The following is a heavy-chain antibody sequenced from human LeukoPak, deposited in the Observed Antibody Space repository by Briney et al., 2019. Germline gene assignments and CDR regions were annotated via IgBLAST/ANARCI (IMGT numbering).Heavy chain of an antibody. J-gene: IGHJ4*02. CDR2: IIPIFGTA. CDR3: ARDRGCSSTSCSFDY. Sequence: ASVKVSCKASGGTFSSYAISWVRQAPGRGLEWMGGIIPIFGTANYAQKFQGRVTITADKSTSTAYMELSSLRSEDTAVYYCARDRGCSSTSCSFDYWGQGTLVTVSS. V-gene: IGHV1-69*06. CDR1: GGTFSSYA. D-gene: IGHD2-2*01.